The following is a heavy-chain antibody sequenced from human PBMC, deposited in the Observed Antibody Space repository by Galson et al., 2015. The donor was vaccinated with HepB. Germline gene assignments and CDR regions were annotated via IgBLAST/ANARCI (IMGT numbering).Heavy chain of an antibody. CDR3: ARNRFGYDILTGPLGS. CDR1: GYTFTSYD. Sequence: SVKVSCKASGYTFTSYDINWVRQATGQGLEWVGWMNPKSGDTGYAQKFQGRFTISRDNSKNTLYLQMNSLRDEDTAVFYCARNRFGYDILTGPLGSWGQGTLVTVSS. CDR2: MNPKSGDT. J-gene: IGHJ4*02. D-gene: IGHD3-9*01. V-gene: IGHV1-8*01.